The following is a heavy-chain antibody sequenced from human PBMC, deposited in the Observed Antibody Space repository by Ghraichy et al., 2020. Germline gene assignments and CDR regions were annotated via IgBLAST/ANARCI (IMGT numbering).Heavy chain of an antibody. CDR2: IYYSGST. CDR3: ARVVPRRYSGSYYFDY. V-gene: IGHV4-59*01. J-gene: IGHJ4*02. Sequence: SETLSLTCTVSGGSISSYYWSWIRQPPGKGLEWIGYIYYSGSTNYNPSLKSRVTISVDTSKNQFSLKLSSVTAADTVVYYCARVVPRRYSGSYYFDYWGQGTLVTVSS. D-gene: IGHD1-26*01. CDR1: GGSISSYY.